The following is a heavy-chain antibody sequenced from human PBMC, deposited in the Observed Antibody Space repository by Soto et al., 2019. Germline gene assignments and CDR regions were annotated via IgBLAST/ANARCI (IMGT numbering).Heavy chain of an antibody. Sequence: EVQLLESVGGLVQPGGSLTLTCIVSGFTYGTYAMSWVRQAPGKGLEWVSEIGGGGEYTNYADSVRGRFTMSRDNSKNTLYLHMSSLKVEDTAVYYCAKDEVAANGRAEAFDIWGQGTVVTVSS. CDR1: GFTYGTYA. CDR3: AKDEVAANGRAEAFDI. CDR2: IGGGGEYT. V-gene: IGHV3-23*01. J-gene: IGHJ3*02. D-gene: IGHD2-15*01.